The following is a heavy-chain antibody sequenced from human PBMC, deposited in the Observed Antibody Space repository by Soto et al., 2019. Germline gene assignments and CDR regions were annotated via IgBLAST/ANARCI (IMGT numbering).Heavy chain of an antibody. D-gene: IGHD6-19*01. Sequence: SETLSLTCAVSGGSISSSSYYWGWIRQPPGKGLEWIGSTYYSGSTYYTPSLQSRVAISVDTSKNQFSLKLNSVTAADTAVYYCARRTVNIRTFYSGLKTHCFDYWGQGTLVTVSS. CDR2: TYYSGST. V-gene: IGHV4-39*01. CDR3: ARRTVNIRTFYSGLKTHCFDY. CDR1: GGSISSSSYY. J-gene: IGHJ4*02.